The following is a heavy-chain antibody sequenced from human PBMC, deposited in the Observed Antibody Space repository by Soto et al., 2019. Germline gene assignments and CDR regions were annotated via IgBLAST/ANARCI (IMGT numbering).Heavy chain of an antibody. V-gene: IGHV3-7*01. CDR2: IKQDGSEK. J-gene: IGHJ6*02. Sequence: EVQLVESGGGLVQPGGSLRLSCAASGFTFSGYWMSWVRQAPGKGLEWVANIKQDGSEKYYVDSVKGRFTISRDNAKNSLYLQMNSLRAEDTAVYYCARELVGATTSSVLYYYGMDVWGQGTTVTVSS. CDR3: ARELVGATTSSVLYYYGMDV. CDR1: GFTFSGYW. D-gene: IGHD1-26*01.